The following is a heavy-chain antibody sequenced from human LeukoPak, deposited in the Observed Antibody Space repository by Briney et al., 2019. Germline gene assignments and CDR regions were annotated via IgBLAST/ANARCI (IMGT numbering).Heavy chain of an antibody. CDR2: ISSSGSTI. V-gene: IGHV3-11*01. CDR1: GFTFSDYY. J-gene: IGHJ5*01. Sequence: GGSLRLSCAAFGFTFSDYYMSWIRQAPGKGRGWVLYISSSGSTIYYADSVKGRFTISSDNANNSLYLQMTSLRADDTAVYYCARDLWNFYDDRGYNMDFDSWGQGTLVTVSS. CDR3: ARDLWNFYDDRGYNMDFDS. D-gene: IGHD3-22*01.